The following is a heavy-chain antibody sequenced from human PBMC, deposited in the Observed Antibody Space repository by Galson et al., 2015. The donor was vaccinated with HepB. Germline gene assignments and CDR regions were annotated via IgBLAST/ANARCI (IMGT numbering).Heavy chain of an antibody. D-gene: IGHD3-16*01. V-gene: IGHV3-23*01. J-gene: IGHJ4*02. CDR3: AKGMGETSRYDY. Sequence: SLRLSCAASGFTFSSSAMSWVRQAPGKGPEWVSFISGSGDSTYYADSVKGRFTISRDNSKDLLFLQMNSLRVGDTAVYSCAKGMGETSRYDYWGQRALVTVSS. CDR2: ISGSGDST. CDR1: GFTFSSSA.